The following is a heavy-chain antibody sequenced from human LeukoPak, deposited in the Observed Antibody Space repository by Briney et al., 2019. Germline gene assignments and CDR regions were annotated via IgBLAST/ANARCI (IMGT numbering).Heavy chain of an antibody. CDR2: INPNSGGT. J-gene: IGHJ4*02. Sequence: ASVKVSCKASGYTFTGYYMHWVRQAPGQGLEWMGWINPNSGGTNYAQKFQGRVTMTRVTSISTAYMELSRLRSDDTAVYYCARDRTGRDGYNFPDYWGQGTLVTVSS. V-gene: IGHV1-2*02. D-gene: IGHD5-24*01. CDR1: GYTFTGYY. CDR3: ARDRTGRDGYNFPDY.